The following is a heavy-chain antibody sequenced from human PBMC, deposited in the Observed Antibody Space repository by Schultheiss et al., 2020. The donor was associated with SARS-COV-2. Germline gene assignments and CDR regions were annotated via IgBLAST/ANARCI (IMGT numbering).Heavy chain of an antibody. D-gene: IGHD1-7*01. CDR1: GFTFSSYW. J-gene: IGHJ4*02. V-gene: IGHV3-23*01. Sequence: GGSLRLSCAASGFTFSSYWMSWVRQAPGKGLEWVSAISGSGGSTYYADSVKGRFTISRDNSKNSLYLQMNSLRAEDTAVYYCARRSEDWNYVSDYWGQGTLVTVSS. CDR2: ISGSGGST. CDR3: ARRSEDWNYVSDY.